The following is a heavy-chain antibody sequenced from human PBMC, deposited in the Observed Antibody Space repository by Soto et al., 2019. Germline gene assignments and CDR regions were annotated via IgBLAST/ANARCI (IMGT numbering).Heavy chain of an antibody. CDR3: AGGSLRVAKISLYACDI. J-gene: IGHJ3*02. V-gene: IGHV1-69*13. Sequence: ASVKVSCKASGGTFSSYAISWVRQAPGQGLEWMGGIIPIFGTANYAQKFQGRVTITGDESTSTAYIELSSIRSEDTAVYFGAGGSLRVAKISLYACDIWGQGIMVTVSS. CDR2: IIPIFGTA. CDR1: GGTFSSYA. D-gene: IGHD5-12*01.